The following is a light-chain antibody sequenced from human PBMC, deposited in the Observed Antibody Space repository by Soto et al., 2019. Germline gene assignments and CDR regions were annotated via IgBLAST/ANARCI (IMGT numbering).Light chain of an antibody. J-gene: IGLJ2*01. CDR3: SRVTSSNTHGV. CDR1: SSDVDTYNY. Sequence: QSALTQPASVSGSPGQSITISCTGTSSDVDTYNYVSWYQLYPGKSPKLMIHDGSNRPSGVSDRFSGFNSGNTASLTNSGLQAEDEADYYCSRVTSSNTHGVFGGGTKLTVL. CDR2: DGS. V-gene: IGLV2-14*01.